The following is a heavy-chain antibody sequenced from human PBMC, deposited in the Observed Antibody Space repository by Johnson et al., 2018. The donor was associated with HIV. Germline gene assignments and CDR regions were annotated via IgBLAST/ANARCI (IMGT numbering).Heavy chain of an antibody. D-gene: IGHD2-8*02. Sequence: VQLVESGGGVVQPGRSLRLSCAASGFTFSSYGMHWVRQAPGKGLEWVANIKQDGSEKYYVDSVKGRFTISRDNAKNSLYLQMNSLRAEDTAVYYCARGPSQLYWPDVAFDIWGQGTTVTVSS. J-gene: IGHJ3*02. V-gene: IGHV3-7*03. CDR1: GFTFSSYG. CDR3: ARGPSQLYWPDVAFDI. CDR2: IKQDGSEK.